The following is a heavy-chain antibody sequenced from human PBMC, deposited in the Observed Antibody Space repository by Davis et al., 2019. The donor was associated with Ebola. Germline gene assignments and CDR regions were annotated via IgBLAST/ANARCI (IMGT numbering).Heavy chain of an antibody. D-gene: IGHD1-7*01. J-gene: IGHJ4*02. CDR1: GFTFSRYA. CDR2: IADSGGAT. Sequence: GESLKISCAASGFTFSRYAMSWVRQAPGKGLEWVSSIADSGGATYYTDSVKGRFAVSRDNSKNTLYLHMNSLRVEDTAVYYCAKRWELHYFDYWGQGALVAVSS. CDR3: AKRWELHYFDY. V-gene: IGHV3-23*01.